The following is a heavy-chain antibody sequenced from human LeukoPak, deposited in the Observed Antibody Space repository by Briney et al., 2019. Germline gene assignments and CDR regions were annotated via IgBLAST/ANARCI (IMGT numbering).Heavy chain of an antibody. Sequence: GGSLRLSCAASGITFNKYAMSWVRQAPGKGLEWVSDISGSGGVTHYADSVKGRFAISRDNSKNTLYLQMNSLRAEDTAVYYCAKSVGWVKSYFDYWGQGTLVTVSS. V-gene: IGHV3-23*01. D-gene: IGHD6-19*01. J-gene: IGHJ4*02. CDR3: AKSVGWVKSYFDY. CDR1: GITFNKYA. CDR2: ISGSGGVT.